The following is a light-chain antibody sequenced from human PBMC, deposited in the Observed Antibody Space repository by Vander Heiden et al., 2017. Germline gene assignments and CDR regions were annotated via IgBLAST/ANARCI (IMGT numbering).Light chain of an antibody. CDR3: QHYGISLWT. J-gene: IGKJ1*01. Sequence: EIVLTQSPGTLSLSPGERGTLSCRASQNVSSSSLAWFQQKPGQGPRLLIYGASNRATGIPDRFSGSGSGTDFTLTITRLEPEDFAVYYCQHYGISLWTFGQGTKVEIK. CDR2: GAS. CDR1: QNVSSSS. V-gene: IGKV3-20*01.